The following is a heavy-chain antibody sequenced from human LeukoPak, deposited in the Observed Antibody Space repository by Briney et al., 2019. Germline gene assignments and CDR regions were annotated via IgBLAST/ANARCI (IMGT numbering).Heavy chain of an antibody. Sequence: ASVKVSCKVSGYTLTEFSMHWVRQAPGKGLEWMGGFDPEDGETIYAQELQGRVTMTKDTSTDTAYMELSSLRSEDTAVYYCARSAYSSSWRTFDYWGQGTLVTVSS. J-gene: IGHJ4*02. D-gene: IGHD6-13*01. CDR2: FDPEDGET. V-gene: IGHV1-24*01. CDR3: ARSAYSSSWRTFDY. CDR1: GYTLTEFS.